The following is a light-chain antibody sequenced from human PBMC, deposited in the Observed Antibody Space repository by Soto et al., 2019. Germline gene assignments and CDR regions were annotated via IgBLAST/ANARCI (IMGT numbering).Light chain of an antibody. CDR1: QSVSSY. J-gene: IGKJ5*01. V-gene: IGKV3-20*01. CDR3: QQYGSSPIT. Sequence: IVLTHAPVTLSFSPGERATLSFRASQSVSSYLAWYQQKPGQAPRLLIYDASIRATGIPARFSGSGSGTDFTLTISRPEPEDFAVYFCQQYGSSPITFGQGTRLENK. CDR2: DAS.